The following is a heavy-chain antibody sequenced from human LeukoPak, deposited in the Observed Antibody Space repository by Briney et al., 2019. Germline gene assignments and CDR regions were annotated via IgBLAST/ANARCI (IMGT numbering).Heavy chain of an antibody. D-gene: IGHD2-21*02. J-gene: IGHJ4*02. Sequence: GGSLRLSCAASGFAFSNAWMSWVRQAPGKGLEWVGRIKSKTDGGTTDYAAPVKGRFTISRDDSKNTLYLQMNSLKTEDTAVYYCTTDPGLLGGKDYWGQGTLVTVSS. CDR3: TTDPGLLGGKDY. CDR1: GFAFSNAW. V-gene: IGHV3-15*01. CDR2: IKSKTDGGTT.